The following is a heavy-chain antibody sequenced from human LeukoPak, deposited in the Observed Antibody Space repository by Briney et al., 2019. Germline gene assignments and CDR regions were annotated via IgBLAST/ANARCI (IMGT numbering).Heavy chain of an antibody. CDR3: ARDKTLDS. V-gene: IGHV3-23*01. CDR2: ISGRGDTT. Sequence: PGGSLSLSCAASGFTLSSYSLNWVPQAPGKGLEWVSGISGRGDTTYYADSVKGRFTISRDNSKNTLYLHMNSLRVEDTAVYYCARDKTLDSWGQGTLVTVSS. J-gene: IGHJ4*02. CDR1: GFTLSSYS.